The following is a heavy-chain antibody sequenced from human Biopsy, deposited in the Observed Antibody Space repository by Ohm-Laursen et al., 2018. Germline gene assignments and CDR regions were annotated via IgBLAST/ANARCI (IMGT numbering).Heavy chain of an antibody. V-gene: IGHV4-34*01. D-gene: IGHD5-12*01. CDR2: INQSGST. CDR1: GEPSSGYF. Sequence: SQTLSLTYAVNGEPSSGYFWNWIRQPPGKGLEWIGEINQSGSTKYNPSLKRRATLSADSSNSQFSLRLTSVTAADTAIYYCARGSGYFKLDVWGQGTTVTVSS. J-gene: IGHJ6*02. CDR3: ARGSGYFKLDV.